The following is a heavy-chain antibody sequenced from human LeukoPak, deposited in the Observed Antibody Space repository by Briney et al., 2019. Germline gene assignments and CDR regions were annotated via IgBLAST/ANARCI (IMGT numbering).Heavy chain of an antibody. Sequence: GASVKVSCKASGYTFTGYYMHWVRQAPGQGLEWMGWINPNSGGTNYAQKFQGRVTMTRDTSISTAYMELSRLRSDDTAVYYCARDGDSSGWYVGYYYCYYMDVWGKGTTVTVSS. V-gene: IGHV1-2*02. D-gene: IGHD6-19*01. CDR2: INPNSGGT. J-gene: IGHJ6*03. CDR1: GYTFTGYY. CDR3: ARDGDSSGWYVGYYYCYYMDV.